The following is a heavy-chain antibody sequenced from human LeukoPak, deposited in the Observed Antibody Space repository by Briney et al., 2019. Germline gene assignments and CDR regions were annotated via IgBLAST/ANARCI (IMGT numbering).Heavy chain of an antibody. V-gene: IGHV3-33*08. CDR2: IWYDGSNK. CDR3: ARDPHDYGMDV. J-gene: IGHJ6*02. Sequence: GGSLRLSCAASGFTFSSYWMSWVRQAPGKGLEWVAVIWYDGSNKYYADSVKGRFAISRDNSKNTLYLQMNSLRAEDTAVYYCARDPHDYGMDVWGQGTTVTVSS. CDR1: GFTFSSYW.